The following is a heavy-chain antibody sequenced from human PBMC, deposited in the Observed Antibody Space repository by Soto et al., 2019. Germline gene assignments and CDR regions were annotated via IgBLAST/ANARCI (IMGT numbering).Heavy chain of an antibody. D-gene: IGHD6-13*01. J-gene: IGHJ6*02. CDR2: MNPNSGNT. CDR1: GYTFTSYD. Sequence: ASVKVSCKASGYTFTSYDINWVRQATGQGLEWMGWMNPNSGNTGYAQKFQGRVTMTRNTSISTAYMELSSLRSEDTAVYYCAGGSGAVGQLVHYYGMDVWGQGTTVTVSS. V-gene: IGHV1-8*01. CDR3: AGGSGAVGQLVHYYGMDV.